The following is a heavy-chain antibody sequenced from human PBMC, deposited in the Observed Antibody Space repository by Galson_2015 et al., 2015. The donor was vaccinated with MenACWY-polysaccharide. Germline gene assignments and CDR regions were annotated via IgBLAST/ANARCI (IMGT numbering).Heavy chain of an antibody. CDR3: ARVDTATYYGMDA. CDR1: GGSISNGGYS. D-gene: IGHD5-18*01. V-gene: IGHV4-30-2*01. Sequence: PQSLTCAVSGGSISNGGYSWSWVRQPPGKGLEWIGYIYHSGSTYYNPSLKSRVTISVDRSKNQFSLKLSSVTAADTAVYYCARVDTATYYGMDAWGQGTTVTVSS. CDR2: IYHSGST. J-gene: IGHJ6*02.